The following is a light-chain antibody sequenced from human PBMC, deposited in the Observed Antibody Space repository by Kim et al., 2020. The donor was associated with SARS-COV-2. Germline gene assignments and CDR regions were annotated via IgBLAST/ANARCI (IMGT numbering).Light chain of an antibody. Sequence: EIVLTQSPGTLSVSPGERVTLTCRASENVGRNLASLQLKTAQAPRLLIYGASTRATGIPGRFSGSGSGTAFTLTISSLQAEDFVVYYCQQRTAFGRGTKVDIK. J-gene: IGKJ4*01. CDR1: ENVGRN. V-gene: IGKV3-15*01. CDR3: QQRTA. CDR2: GAS.